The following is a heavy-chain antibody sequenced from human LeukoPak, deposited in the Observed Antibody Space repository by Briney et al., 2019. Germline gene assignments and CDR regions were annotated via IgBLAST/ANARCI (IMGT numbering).Heavy chain of an antibody. D-gene: IGHD3-22*01. CDR2: ISSSGSTI. Sequence: GGPLRLSCAASGFTFSDYYMSWIRQAPGKGLEKVSYISSSGSTIYYADSVKGRFTISRDNAKNSLYLQMNSLRAEDTAVYYCARAHEKSVTMIVRNKRPFDYWGQGTLVTVSS. CDR3: ARAHEKSVTMIVRNKRPFDY. CDR1: GFTFSDYY. V-gene: IGHV3-11*04. J-gene: IGHJ4*02.